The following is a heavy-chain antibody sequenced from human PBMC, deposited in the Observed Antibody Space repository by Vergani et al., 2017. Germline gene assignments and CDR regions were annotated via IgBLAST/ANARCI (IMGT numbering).Heavy chain of an antibody. CDR1: GFSFNSYW. D-gene: IGHD3-9*01. CDR3: ARARCIETCYMSNWLDS. J-gene: IGHJ5*01. V-gene: IGHV3-74*03. CDR2: IKSDGSIT. Sequence: DVHLAESGGGFFQPGGSLRLSCPASGFSFNSYWMHWVRQVPGKGLFWVSRIKSDGSITAYADSVKGRFTISRDNAQNTLYLQMNRLRVEDTGVYYCARARCIETCYMSNWLDSWGQGTLVTVSS.